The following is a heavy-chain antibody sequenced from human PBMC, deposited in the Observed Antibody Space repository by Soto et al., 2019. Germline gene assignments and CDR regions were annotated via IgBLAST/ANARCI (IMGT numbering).Heavy chain of an antibody. J-gene: IGHJ6*02. CDR2: IYYSGST. CDR3: ARGPAVTLITMVRGVINYGMDV. CDR1: GGSISSYY. D-gene: IGHD3-10*01. V-gene: IGHV4-59*01. Sequence: SETLSLTCTVSGGSISSYYWSWIRQPPGKGLEWIGYIYYSGSTNYNPSLKSRVTISVDTSKNQFSLKLSSVTAVDTAVYYCARGPAVTLITMVRGVINYGMDVWGQGTTVTVSS.